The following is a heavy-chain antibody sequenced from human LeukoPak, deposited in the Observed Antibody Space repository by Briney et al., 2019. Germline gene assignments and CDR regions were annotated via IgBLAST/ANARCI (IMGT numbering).Heavy chain of an antibody. Sequence: GGSLRLSCAASGFTFSNHWMSWVRQAPGKGLEWVSAISGSGGNTYFADSVKGRFTISRDNSKNTLYLQMNSLRAEDTAVYYCNGGSSGYYYGSDYWGQGTLVTVSS. CDR2: ISGSGGNT. CDR3: NGGSSGYYYGSDY. CDR1: GFTFSNHW. V-gene: IGHV3-23*01. D-gene: IGHD3-22*01. J-gene: IGHJ4*02.